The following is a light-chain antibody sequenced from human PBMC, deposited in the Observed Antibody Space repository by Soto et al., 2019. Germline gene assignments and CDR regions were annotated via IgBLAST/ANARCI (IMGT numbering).Light chain of an antibody. J-gene: IGLJ2*01. CDR2: LEGSGSY. CDR3: ETWDGV. V-gene: IGLV4-60*03. CDR1: SGHSSYI. Sequence: QPVLTQSSSASASLGSSVKLTCTLSSGHSSYIIAWHQQQPGKAPRYLMKLEGSGSYNKGSGVPDRFSGSSSGADRYLTISNLQSEDEADYYCETWDGVFGGGTKVTVL.